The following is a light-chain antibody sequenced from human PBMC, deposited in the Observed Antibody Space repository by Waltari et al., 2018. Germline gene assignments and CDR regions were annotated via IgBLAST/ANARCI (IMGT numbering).Light chain of an antibody. CDR2: VTSDGNN. CDR1: SGHSSNI. Sequence: QLVLTQSPSASASLGASVRLTCTLSSGHSSNIIAWHQQQPEKGPRYLMKVTSDGNNSKGGGIPARFAGSGSGAERYLTISSVQSEDEADYYGQTGGHGTWVFGGGTKLTVL. J-gene: IGLJ3*02. V-gene: IGLV4-69*02. CDR3: QTGGHGTWV.